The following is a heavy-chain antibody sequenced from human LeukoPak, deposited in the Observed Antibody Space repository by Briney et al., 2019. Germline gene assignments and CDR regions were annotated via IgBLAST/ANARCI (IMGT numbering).Heavy chain of an antibody. CDR3: TRGNSIAAGAN. V-gene: IGHV4-39*07. CDR2: VYHGGST. CDR1: GGSSSSSNYY. J-gene: IGHJ4*02. Sequence: SETLSLTCSVSGGSSSSSNYYWGWIRQAPGSGLEWIGSVYHGGSTYDNPSLKSRVTISLDTSKNQSSLKVTSVTAADTAVYYCTRGNSIAAGANWGQGTLVNVSS. D-gene: IGHD6-13*01.